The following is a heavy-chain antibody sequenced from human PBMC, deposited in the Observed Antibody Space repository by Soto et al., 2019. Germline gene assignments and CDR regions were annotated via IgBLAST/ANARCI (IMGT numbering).Heavy chain of an antibody. CDR1: GFTFSSYA. Sequence: GGSLRLSCAASGFTFSSYAMSWVRQAPGKGLEWVSAISGSGGSTYYADSVKGRFTISRDNSKNTLYLQMNSLRAEDTAVYYCAKDPNLRFLEWLFANFDYWGQGTLVTVSS. CDR2: ISGSGGST. J-gene: IGHJ4*02. CDR3: AKDPNLRFLEWLFANFDY. D-gene: IGHD3-3*01. V-gene: IGHV3-23*01.